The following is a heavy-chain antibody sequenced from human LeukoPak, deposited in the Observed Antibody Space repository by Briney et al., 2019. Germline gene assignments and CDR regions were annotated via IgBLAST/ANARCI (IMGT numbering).Heavy chain of an antibody. CDR1: GFTFSNYA. J-gene: IGHJ4*02. CDR3: AKAPCSSTSCRYYFDY. CDR2: ISASGGST. Sequence: PGGPLRLSCAASGFTFSNYAMSWVRQAPGRGLEWVSAISASGGSTYYADSVKGRFTISRDNSKNTLYLQMNSLRAEDTAVYYCAKAPCSSTSCRYYFDYWGQGSQVTVSS. V-gene: IGHV3-23*01. D-gene: IGHD2-2*01.